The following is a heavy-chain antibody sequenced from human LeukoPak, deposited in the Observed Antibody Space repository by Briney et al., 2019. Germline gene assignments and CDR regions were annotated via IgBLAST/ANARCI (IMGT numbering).Heavy chain of an antibody. V-gene: IGHV4-59*01. CDR3: AGGYSYGSTYYYMDV. CDR1: GGSISSYY. Sequence: TTSETLSLTCTVSGGSISSYYWSRIRQPPGKGLEWIGYIYYSGSTNYNPSLKSRVTISVDTSKNQFSLKLSSVTAADTAVYYCAGGYSYGSTYYYMDVWGKGTTVTISS. J-gene: IGHJ6*03. CDR2: IYYSGST. D-gene: IGHD5-18*01.